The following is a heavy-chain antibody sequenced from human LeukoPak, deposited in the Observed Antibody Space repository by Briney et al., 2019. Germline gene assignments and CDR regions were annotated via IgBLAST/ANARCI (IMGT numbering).Heavy chain of an antibody. CDR3: ASDSSSWLDY. Sequence: SQTLSLTCTVSGGSISSGGYYWSWIRQPPGKGLEWIGYIYHSGSTYYNPSLKSRVTISVDRSKNQFSLKLSSVTAADTAVYYCASDSSSWLDYWGQGTLVTVSS. J-gene: IGHJ4*02. D-gene: IGHD6-13*01. V-gene: IGHV4-30-2*01. CDR1: GGSISSGGYY. CDR2: IYHSGST.